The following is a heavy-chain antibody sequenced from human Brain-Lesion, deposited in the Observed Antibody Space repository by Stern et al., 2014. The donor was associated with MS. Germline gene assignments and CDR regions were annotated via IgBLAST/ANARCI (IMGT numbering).Heavy chain of an antibody. D-gene: IGHD2/OR15-2a*01. CDR1: GFTFGSCA. V-gene: IGHV3-30*18. J-gene: IGHJ5*02. CDR3: AKDRQYLTYFFDH. CDR2: VSYDGSNK. Sequence: VHLVESGGGVVQPGRPLRLSCEASGFTFGSCAMHWVRQAPGKGLEWVAGVSYDGSNKYYADSVKGRFTISRDNSQNTLYMQMSSLRPEDTAVYYCAKDRQYLTYFFDHWGQGSLVTVSS.